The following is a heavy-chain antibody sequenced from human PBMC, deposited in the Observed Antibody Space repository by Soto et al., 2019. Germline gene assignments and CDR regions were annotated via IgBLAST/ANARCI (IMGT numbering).Heavy chain of an antibody. V-gene: IGHV3-53*01. CDR3: ARDGIAVAGTDDYYYGMDV. CDR2: IYSGGST. CDR1: GFTVSSNY. D-gene: IGHD6-19*01. J-gene: IGHJ6*02. Sequence: GGSLRLSCAASGFTVSSNYMSWVRQAPGKGLERVSVIYSGGSTYYADSVKGRFTISRDNSKNTLYLQMNSLRAEDTAVYYCARDGIAVAGTDDYYYGMDVWGQGTTVTVSS.